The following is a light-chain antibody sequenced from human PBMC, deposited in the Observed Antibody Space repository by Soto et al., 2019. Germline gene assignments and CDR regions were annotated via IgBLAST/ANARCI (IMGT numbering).Light chain of an antibody. CDR1: QSVSSN. J-gene: IGKJ1*01. CDR3: QQFHNWPRT. Sequence: EIVMTQSPATLSVSPGERVTLSCRASQSVSSNLAWYQQKPGQTPRLLIYGASTRATGIPARFSGSGSGTEFTLTISILQSEDIAVYYCQQFHNWPRTFGQGTKVEIK. CDR2: GAS. V-gene: IGKV3-15*01.